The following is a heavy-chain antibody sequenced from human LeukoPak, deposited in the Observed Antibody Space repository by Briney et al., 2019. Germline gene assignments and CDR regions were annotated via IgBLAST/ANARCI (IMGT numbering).Heavy chain of an antibody. CDR2: IYHGGNT. D-gene: IGHD6-13*01. J-gene: IGHJ4*02. V-gene: IGHV4-4*02. Sequence: PSGTLSLTCAVSGDSISSKNWWNWVRHPPGKGLEWIGEIYHGGNTNYNPSLKSRVTISVDKSKNQFSLILSSVTAADTAVYYCAREREYSKSWSFDYWGQGTLVTVSS. CDR3: AREREYSKSWSFDY. CDR1: GDSISSKNW.